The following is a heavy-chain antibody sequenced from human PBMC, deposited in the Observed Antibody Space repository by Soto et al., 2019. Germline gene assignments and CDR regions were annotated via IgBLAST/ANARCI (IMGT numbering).Heavy chain of an antibody. Sequence: GGSLRLSCTASGFALSRYWMYWVRQAPGKGLVWVSHINSGGNITPYPDSVRGRFTISRDNSKNTLYLDMHSLTTDDTAVYFCARSLWSPYFYYGLDVWGQGTTVTVAS. CDR2: INSGGNIT. CDR3: ARSLWSPYFYYGLDV. V-gene: IGHV3-74*01. J-gene: IGHJ6*02. D-gene: IGHD2-21*01. CDR1: GFALSRYW.